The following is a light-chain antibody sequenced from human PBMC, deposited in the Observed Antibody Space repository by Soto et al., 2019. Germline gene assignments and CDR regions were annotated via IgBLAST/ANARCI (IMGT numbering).Light chain of an antibody. V-gene: IGKV1-5*01. CDR2: GAS. Sequence: DIQMTQSPSTLSASVGGTVTVTCRASQSVSGWLAWYQQKPGEAPKLLIYGASALPSGVPSRFSGSGSGTKFTLTIASLQPDDFATYYCQQYETCSGTFGPGTKVDI. CDR1: QSVSGW. CDR3: QQYETCSGT. J-gene: IGKJ1*01.